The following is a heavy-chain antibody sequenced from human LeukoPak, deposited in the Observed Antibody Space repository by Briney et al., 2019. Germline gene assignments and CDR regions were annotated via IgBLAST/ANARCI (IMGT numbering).Heavy chain of an antibody. Sequence: SVKVSCKASGGTFSSYAISWVRQAPGQGLEWMGRIIPIFGIANYAQKFQGGVTITAEKSTSTAYMELSSLRSEDTAVYYCARDLSRGLVVVPAAMSPWFDPWGQGTLVTVSS. CDR3: ARDLSRGLVVVPAAMSPWFDP. D-gene: IGHD2-2*01. V-gene: IGHV1-69*04. CDR1: GGTFSSYA. J-gene: IGHJ5*02. CDR2: IIPIFGIA.